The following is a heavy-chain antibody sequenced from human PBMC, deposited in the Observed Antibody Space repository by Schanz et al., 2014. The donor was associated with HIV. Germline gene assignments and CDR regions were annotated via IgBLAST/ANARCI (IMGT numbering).Heavy chain of an antibody. CDR3: ATLYYYDSSGYLNYYDY. D-gene: IGHD3-22*01. Sequence: QVQLVQSGAEVKKPGSSVKVSCKASGGTFSSYTITWVRQAPGQGLEWMGGIIPIFHTANYAQMFQGRVTITADKSTTTSYMELSSLTSEDTAVYYCATLYYYDSSGYLNYYDYWGQGTLVTVSS. V-gene: IGHV1-69*06. CDR1: GGTFSSYT. CDR2: IIPIFHTA. J-gene: IGHJ4*02.